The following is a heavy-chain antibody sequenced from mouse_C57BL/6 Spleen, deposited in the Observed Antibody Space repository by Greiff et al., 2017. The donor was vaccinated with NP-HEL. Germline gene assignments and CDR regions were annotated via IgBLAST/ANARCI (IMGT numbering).Heavy chain of an antibody. J-gene: IGHJ2*01. CDR1: GYTFTDYY. V-gene: IGHV1-26*01. CDR2: INPNNGGT. D-gene: IGHD2-4*01. CDR3: ARITYDYDGFDY. Sequence: EVQLQQSGPELVKPGASVKISCKASGYTFTDYYMNWVKQSHGKSLEWIGDINPNNGGTSYNQKFKGKATLTVDKSSSTAYMELRSLTSEDSAVYYCARITYDYDGFDYWGQGTTLTVSS.